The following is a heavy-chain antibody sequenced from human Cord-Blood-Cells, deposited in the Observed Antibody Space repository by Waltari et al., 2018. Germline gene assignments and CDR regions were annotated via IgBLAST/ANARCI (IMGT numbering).Heavy chain of an antibody. CDR2: INHSGST. D-gene: IGHD3-10*02. J-gene: IGHJ4*02. V-gene: IGHV4-34*01. CDR3: ARRTLGSGSYYNY. CDR1: GGSFSGYY. Sequence: QVQLQQWGAGLLQPSETLSLTCAAYGGSFSGYYWSWIRQPPGKGLEWIGEINHSGSTNYNPSLKSRVTISVDTSKNQFSLKLSSVTAADTAVYYCARRTLGSGSYYNYWGQGTLVTVSS.